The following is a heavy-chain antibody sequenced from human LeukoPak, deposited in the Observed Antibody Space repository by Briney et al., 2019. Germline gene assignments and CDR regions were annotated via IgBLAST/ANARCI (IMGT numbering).Heavy chain of an antibody. CDR2: ITSDGSDE. D-gene: IGHD2/OR15-2a*01. CDR1: GFTFSNYG. V-gene: IGHV3-30*18. Sequence: GRSLRLSCAASGFTFSNYGMHWVRQTPGKGLEWVASITSDGSDENYADSVKGRFTISRDNSKKTLHLQMNGLRAEDTAVYYCAKDGVSELIADYWGQGTLVTVSS. J-gene: IGHJ4*02. CDR3: AKDGVSELIADY.